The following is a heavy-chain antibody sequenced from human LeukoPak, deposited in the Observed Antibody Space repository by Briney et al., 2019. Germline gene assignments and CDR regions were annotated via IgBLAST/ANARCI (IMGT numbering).Heavy chain of an antibody. J-gene: IGHJ4*02. V-gene: IGHV4-59*08. Sequence: SETLSLTCTVSGGSISSYYWSWIRQPPGKGLEWIGYIYYSASTNYNPSLKSRVTISVDTSKNQFSLKLSSVTAADTAVYYCARGQWLPFDYWGQGTLVTVSS. CDR2: IYYSAST. CDR1: GGSISSYY. CDR3: ARGQWLPFDY. D-gene: IGHD6-19*01.